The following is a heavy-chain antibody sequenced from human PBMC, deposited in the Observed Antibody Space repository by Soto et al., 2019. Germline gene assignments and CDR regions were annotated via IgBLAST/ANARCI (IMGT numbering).Heavy chain of an antibody. CDR3: AHCLLGVNYYYGMDV. CDR1: GGTFSSYA. Sequence: QVQLVQSGAEVKKPGSSVKVSCKASGGTFSSYAINWVRQAPGQGLEWMGGIIPIFATADYAQKFQGRVTTPADEPTSKAYMELSSLSSEDTAVYYCAHCLLGVNYYYGMDVWGQGTTVTVSS. CDR2: IIPIFATA. D-gene: IGHD3-16*01. J-gene: IGHJ6*02. V-gene: IGHV1-69*12.